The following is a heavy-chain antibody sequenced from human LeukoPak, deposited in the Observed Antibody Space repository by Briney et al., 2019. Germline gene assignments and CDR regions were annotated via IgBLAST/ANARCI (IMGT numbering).Heavy chain of an antibody. Sequence: PGGSLRLSCVSTGFTFSSYAMHWVRQAPGKGQEWVAVISYDGSNKYYADSVKGRFTISRDNSKNTLYLQMNSLRAEDTAVYYCARDDYGDYTPWGQGTLVTVSS. CDR3: ARDDYGDYTP. D-gene: IGHD4-17*01. CDR2: ISYDGSNK. J-gene: IGHJ5*02. V-gene: IGHV3-30-3*01. CDR1: GFTFSSYA.